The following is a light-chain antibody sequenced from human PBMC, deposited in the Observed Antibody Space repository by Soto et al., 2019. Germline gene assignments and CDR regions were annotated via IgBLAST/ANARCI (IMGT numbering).Light chain of an antibody. CDR2: GAS. Sequence: DIQMTQSPSSLSASVGDRVNITCRPSQSISNYLNWYQQKPGKAPKLLIFGASSLQSGVPSRFSGSGSGTDFTLSISTLQPEDFAIYYCQHLNYYPYTFGQGTKLEIK. J-gene: IGKJ2*01. CDR1: QSISNY. V-gene: IGKV1-39*01. CDR3: QHLNYYPYT.